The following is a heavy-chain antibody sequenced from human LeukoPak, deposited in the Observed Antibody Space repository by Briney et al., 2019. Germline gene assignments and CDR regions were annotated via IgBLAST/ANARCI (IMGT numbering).Heavy chain of an antibody. CDR2: IKQDGSEK. CDR1: GFTFSSYC. Sequence: GGSLRLSCAASGFTFSSYCRSWVRQAPGKGLEWVANIKQDGSEKYYVACVKGRFTISRDNAKNSLYLQMNSLRDEDTAVYYCARADTAMVMGDYFDYWGQGTLVTVSS. J-gene: IGHJ4*02. V-gene: IGHV3-7*01. CDR3: ARADTAMVMGDYFDY. D-gene: IGHD5-18*01.